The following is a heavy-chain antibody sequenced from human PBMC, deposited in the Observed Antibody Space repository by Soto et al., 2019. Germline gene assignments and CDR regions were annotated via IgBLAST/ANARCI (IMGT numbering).Heavy chain of an antibody. CDR2: IYYSGST. V-gene: IGHV4-39*01. Sequence: PSETLSLTCTVSGGSISSSSYYWGWIRQPPGKGLEWIGSIYYSGSTYYNPSLKSRVTISVDTSKNQFSLKLSSVTAADTAVYYCARLRGYCSSTSCSEIRFDPWGQGTLVTVSS. CDR3: ARLRGYCSSTSCSEIRFDP. CDR1: GGSISSSSYY. D-gene: IGHD2-2*01. J-gene: IGHJ5*02.